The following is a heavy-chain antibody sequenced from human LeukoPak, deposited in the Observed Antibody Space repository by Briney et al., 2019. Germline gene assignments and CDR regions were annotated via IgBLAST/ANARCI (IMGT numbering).Heavy chain of an antibody. Sequence: GGSLRLSCAASGFTFSNCAMSWVRQAPGKGLEWVSGVSGSGDSTYYADSVKGRFTISRDNSNNTLFLLMNSLRAEDTAVYYCAKYMSSGSWGQGTLVTVSS. V-gene: IGHV3-23*01. D-gene: IGHD6-19*01. J-gene: IGHJ5*02. CDR1: GFTFSNCA. CDR3: AKYMSSGS. CDR2: VSGSGDST.